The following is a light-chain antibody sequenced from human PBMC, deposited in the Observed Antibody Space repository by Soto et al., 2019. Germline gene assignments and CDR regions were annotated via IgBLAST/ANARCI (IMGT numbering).Light chain of an antibody. V-gene: IGLV2-14*01. CDR2: DVS. Sequence: QSVLTQPASVSGSPGQSITISCTGTSSDVGGYNYVSWYQQHPGKAPKLMIYDVSNRPSGVSNRFSGSKSGNTASLTISGLQAEDEADYYCSSYTSSSTLFGTGTKVHRP. CDR3: SSYTSSSTL. J-gene: IGLJ1*01. CDR1: SSDVGGYNY.